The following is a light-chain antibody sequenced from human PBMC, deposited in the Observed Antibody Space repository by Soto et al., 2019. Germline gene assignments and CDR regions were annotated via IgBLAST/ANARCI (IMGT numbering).Light chain of an antibody. J-gene: IGKJ4*01. CDR2: GAS. CDR3: HQYNNWPLT. V-gene: IGKV3-15*01. CDR1: QSVSSN. Sequence: EIVMTQSPATLSVSPGERATLSCRANQSVSSNLAWYQQKPGQAPRLLIYGASTRATGIPARFSGSGSGTEFTLTIGSLQSEDFAVYYCHQYNNWPLTFGGGTKVEIK.